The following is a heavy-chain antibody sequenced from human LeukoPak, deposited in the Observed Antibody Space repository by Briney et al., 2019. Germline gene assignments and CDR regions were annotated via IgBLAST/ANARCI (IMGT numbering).Heavy chain of an antibody. CDR3: ARRGTPGYSSGWYRAFDI. CDR1: GYSFTSYW. CDR2: IYPGDSDT. D-gene: IGHD6-19*01. J-gene: IGHJ3*02. Sequence: GESLKISCKGSGYSFTSYWIGWVRQMPGKGLEWMGIIYPGDSDTRYSPSFQGQVTISADKSISTAYLQWSSLKASDTAMYYCARRGTPGYSSGWYRAFDIWGQGTLCTVSS. V-gene: IGHV5-51*01.